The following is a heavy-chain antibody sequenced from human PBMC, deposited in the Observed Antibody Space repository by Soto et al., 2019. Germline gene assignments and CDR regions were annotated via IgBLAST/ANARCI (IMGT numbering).Heavy chain of an antibody. CDR3: ARAQVYDFWSPIPRGFDP. J-gene: IGHJ5*02. V-gene: IGHV3-74*01. D-gene: IGHD3-3*01. CDR2: INSDGSST. CDR1: GFTFSSYW. Sequence: GWSLRLSCAASGFTFSSYWMHWVRQAPGKGLVWVSRINSDGSSTGYADSVKGRFTISRDNAKNTLYLQMNSLRAGDTAVYYCARAQVYDFWSPIPRGFDPWGQGTMVTVSS.